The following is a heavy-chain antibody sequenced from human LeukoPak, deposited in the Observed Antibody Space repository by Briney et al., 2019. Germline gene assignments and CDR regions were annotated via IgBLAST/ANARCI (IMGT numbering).Heavy chain of an antibody. CDR3: ARLRGTGTAWFDP. CDR2: PYSGGTT. Sequence: GGSLRLSCAASAFTVSSNYMTWVRQAPGKGLEWVSVPYSGGTTYYADSVKGRFTVSRDNSKNTLYLQMNSLRAEDTAVYYCARLRGTGTAWFDPWGQGTLVTVSS. D-gene: IGHD1-7*01. J-gene: IGHJ5*02. CDR1: AFTVSSNY. V-gene: IGHV3-53*01.